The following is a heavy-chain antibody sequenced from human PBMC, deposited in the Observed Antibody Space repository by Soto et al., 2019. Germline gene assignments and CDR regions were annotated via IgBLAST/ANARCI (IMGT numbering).Heavy chain of an antibody. V-gene: IGHV4-59*01. Sequence: SETLSLTCTVSGGSISSYYRSWIRQPPGKGQEWIAYIYYSGSTNYNPSLKSRVTISVDTSKNQFSLKLSSVTAADTAVYYCARYGSGSSVWFESWGQGTLVTVSS. J-gene: IGHJ5*01. CDR3: ARYGSGSSVWFES. CDR1: GGSISSYY. D-gene: IGHD3-10*01. CDR2: IYYSGST.